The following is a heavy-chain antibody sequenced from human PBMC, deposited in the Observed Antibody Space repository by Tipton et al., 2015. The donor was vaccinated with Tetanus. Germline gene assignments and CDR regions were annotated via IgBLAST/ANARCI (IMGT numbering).Heavy chain of an antibody. V-gene: IGHV3-23*01. Sequence: SLRLSCAGFGFLISSYAMNWVRQVPGEGLEWVSGVSASGNTNYADSVDGRFTISRDNAKNTMYLQMNSLRTEDTAVYYCVRDIGGSGSYPDYWGRGTLVTVSS. CDR1: GFLISSYA. CDR3: VRDIGGSGSYPDY. D-gene: IGHD3-10*01. J-gene: IGHJ4*01. CDR2: VSASGNT.